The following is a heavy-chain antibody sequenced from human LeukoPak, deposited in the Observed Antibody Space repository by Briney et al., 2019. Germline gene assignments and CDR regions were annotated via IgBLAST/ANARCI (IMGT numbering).Heavy chain of an antibody. J-gene: IGHJ4*02. CDR3: ARDRGLGGYYGLGSYSNYFDY. Sequence: PSETLSLTCAVYGGSFSGYYWSWIRQPPGKGLEWIGEINHSGSTNYNPSLKSRVTMSVDTSKNQFSLKLSSVTAADTAVYYCARDRGLGGYYGLGSYSNYFDYWGQGTLVTVSS. CDR2: INHSGST. V-gene: IGHV4-34*01. D-gene: IGHD3-10*01. CDR1: GGSFSGYY.